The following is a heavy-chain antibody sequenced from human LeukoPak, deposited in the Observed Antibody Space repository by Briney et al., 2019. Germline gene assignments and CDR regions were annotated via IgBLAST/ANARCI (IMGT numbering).Heavy chain of an antibody. J-gene: IGHJ5*02. V-gene: IGHV4-59*01. CDR3: AKYTSSGWNWFDP. CDR1: GGSISNNY. Sequence: PSETLSLSCTVSGGSISNNYWSWIRQPPGKGLEWIGHIYYSGMTNYNPSLESRVTISLDTSENQFSLNLRSVTAADTAVYYCAKYTSSGWNWFDPWGQGTLVTVSS. CDR2: IYYSGMT. D-gene: IGHD3-22*01.